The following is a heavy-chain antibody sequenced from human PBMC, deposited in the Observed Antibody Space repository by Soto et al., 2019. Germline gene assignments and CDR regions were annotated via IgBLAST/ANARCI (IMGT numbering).Heavy chain of an antibody. CDR3: AKVGGFRYYDSSGYLDYFDY. J-gene: IGHJ4*02. Sequence: GGSLRLSCAASGFTFSSYGMHWVRQAPGKGLEWVAVISYDGSNKYYADSVKGRFTISRDNSKNTLYLQMNSLRAEDTAVYYCAKVGGFRYYDSSGYLDYFDYWGQGTLVTVSS. V-gene: IGHV3-30*18. CDR1: GFTFSSYG. CDR2: ISYDGSNK. D-gene: IGHD3-22*01.